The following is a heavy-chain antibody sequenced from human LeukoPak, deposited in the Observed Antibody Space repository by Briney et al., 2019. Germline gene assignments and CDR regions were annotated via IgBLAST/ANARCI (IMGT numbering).Heavy chain of an antibody. CDR1: GFTFDDYA. Sequence: GGSLRLSCAASGFTFDDYAMHWVRQAPGKGLEWVSGISWNSGSIGYADSVKGRFTISRDNAKNSLYLQMNSLRAEDTALYYCAKDKPDYYDSSGYYYVGYFDYWGQGTLVTVSS. V-gene: IGHV3-9*01. CDR3: AKDKPDYYDSSGYYYVGYFDY. CDR2: ISWNSGSI. J-gene: IGHJ4*02. D-gene: IGHD3-22*01.